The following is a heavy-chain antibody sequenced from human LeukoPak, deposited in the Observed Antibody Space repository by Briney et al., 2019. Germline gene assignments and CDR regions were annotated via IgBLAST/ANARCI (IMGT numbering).Heavy chain of an antibody. CDR3: ASVPANYQHFVY. CDR2: VIPFFNTT. D-gene: IGHD3-10*01. J-gene: IGHJ4*02. CDR1: GGTLNINT. V-gene: IGHV1-69*05. Sequence: ASVKVSCRASGGTLNINTINWVRQAPGQGLEWMGGVIPFFNTTLYAQSFQGRVTVTTDESANTAYMEVSGLRFEDTAMYYCASVPANYQHFVYWGQGTMVTVSS.